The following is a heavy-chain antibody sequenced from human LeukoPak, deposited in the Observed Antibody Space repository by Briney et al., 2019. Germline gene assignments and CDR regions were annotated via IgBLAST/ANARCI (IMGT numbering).Heavy chain of an antibody. CDR1: RFTVITND. Sequence: GSLRLSCAAYRFTVITNDTSWVRRAPGKGLEWVSVIYSDGNTTYADSVQSRFTISRDNSKITLYLEMNSLSPDDTAVYYCARGVEALADNALAYWGQGTLVTVSS. J-gene: IGHJ4*02. CDR2: IYSDGNT. D-gene: IGHD6-19*01. CDR3: ARGVEALADNALAY. V-gene: IGHV3-53*01.